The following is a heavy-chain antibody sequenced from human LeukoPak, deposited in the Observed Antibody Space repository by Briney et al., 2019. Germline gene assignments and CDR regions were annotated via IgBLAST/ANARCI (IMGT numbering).Heavy chain of an antibody. V-gene: IGHV1-69*06. CDR2: IIPLFGTT. CDR3: ARGGYSGYDGHEAFDI. CDR1: GGSFSSYP. Sequence: SVKVSCKASGGSFSSYPLSWVRQAPGQGLEWMGRIIPLFGTTNYAQKFLGRVTFTAEKSTSTVYMDLNSLRSEDTAVYYCARGGYSGYDGHEAFDIWGQGAMVTVSS. J-gene: IGHJ3*02. D-gene: IGHD5-12*01.